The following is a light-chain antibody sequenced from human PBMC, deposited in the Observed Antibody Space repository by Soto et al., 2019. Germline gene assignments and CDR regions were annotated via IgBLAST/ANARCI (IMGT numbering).Light chain of an antibody. CDR1: SSDVGSYNL. J-gene: IGLJ1*01. CDR2: EVS. V-gene: IGLV2-23*02. Sequence: QPVLTQAASLSGSPGQSITISCTGTSSDVGSYNLVSWYQQHPGKAPKLMIYEVSKRPSGVSNRFSGSKSGNTASLTISGLQAEDESDYYCCSYAGSSYVFGTGTKVTVL. CDR3: CSYAGSSYV.